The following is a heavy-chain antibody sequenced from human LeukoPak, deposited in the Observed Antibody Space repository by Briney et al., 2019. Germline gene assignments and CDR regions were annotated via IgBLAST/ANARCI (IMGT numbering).Heavy chain of an antibody. V-gene: IGHV3-48*01. J-gene: IGHJ4*02. D-gene: IGHD4-17*01. CDR3: ARAYGDYAD. Sequence: PGGSLRLSCAASGFTFSSYSMNWVRQAPGKGLEWVSYISSSSSSTIYYADSVKGRFTISRDNAKNSLYLQMNSLRAEDTAVHYCARAYGDYADWGQGTLVTVSS. CDR1: GFTFSSYS. CDR2: ISSSSSSTI.